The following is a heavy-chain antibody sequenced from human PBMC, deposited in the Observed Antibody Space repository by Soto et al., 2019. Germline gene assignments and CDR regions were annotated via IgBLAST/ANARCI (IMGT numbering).Heavy chain of an antibody. D-gene: IGHD3-22*01. CDR2: IRDGGEST. V-gene: IGHV3-23*01. J-gene: IGHJ3*02. CDR3: ARDVGYYDSSGQNGFDI. Sequence: GGSLRLSCAFSGFIFGNYMMTWVRQAPGKGLEWVSTIRDGGESTYYADSVKGRFTISRHNSKNTLYLQMNSLRAEDTAVYYCARDVGYYDSSGQNGFDIWGQGTMVTVSS. CDR1: GFIFGNYM.